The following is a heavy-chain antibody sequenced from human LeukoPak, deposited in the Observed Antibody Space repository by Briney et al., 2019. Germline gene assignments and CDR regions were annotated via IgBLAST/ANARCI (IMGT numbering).Heavy chain of an antibody. CDR2: IYSGGNT. J-gene: IGHJ4*02. CDR3: ARRAGDYSHPYDY. V-gene: IGHV3-53*01. D-gene: IGHD3-22*01. Sequence: GGSLRLSCAASGFTFSIYGMHWVRQAPGKGLEWVSFIYSGGNTHNSDSVKGRFTISRDNSKNTLYLQMNSLRAEDTAVYYCARRAGDYSHPYDYWGQGTLVTVSS. CDR1: GFTFSIYG.